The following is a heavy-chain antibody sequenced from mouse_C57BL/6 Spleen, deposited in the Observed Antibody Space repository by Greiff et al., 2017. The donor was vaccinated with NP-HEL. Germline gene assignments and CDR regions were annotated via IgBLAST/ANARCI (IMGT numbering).Heavy chain of an antibody. V-gene: IGHV1-76*01. D-gene: IGHD2-3*01. CDR1: GYTFTDYY. CDR2: IYPGSGNT. CDR3: ARDDGYEWYFDV. J-gene: IGHJ1*03. Sequence: QVQLQQSGAELVRPGASVKLSCKASGYTFTDYYINWVKQRPGQGLEWIARIYPGSGNTYYNEKFKGKATLTAEKSSSTAYMQLSSLTSEDSAVYFCARDDGYEWYFDVWGTGTTVTVSS.